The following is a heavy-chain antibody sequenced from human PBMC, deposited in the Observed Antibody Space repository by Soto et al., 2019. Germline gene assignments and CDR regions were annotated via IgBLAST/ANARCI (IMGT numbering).Heavy chain of an antibody. CDR2: ISAYNGNT. Sequence: QVQLVQSGAEVKKPGASVKVSCKASGYTFTNYAISWVRQAPGQGLEWMGWISAYNGNTNYAQKLRGRVTMTTDTSMSTAYRELRSLRSDDTVVYYCARDSPPVDYGGQGNLVPGSS. V-gene: IGHV1-18*01. CDR3: ARDSPPVDY. J-gene: IGHJ4*02. CDR1: GYTFTNYA.